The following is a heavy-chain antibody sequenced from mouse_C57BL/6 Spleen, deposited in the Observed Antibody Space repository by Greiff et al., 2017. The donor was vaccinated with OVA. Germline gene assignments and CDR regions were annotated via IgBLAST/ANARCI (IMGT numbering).Heavy chain of an antibody. CDR3: ARNDYGSSYTWFAY. Sequence: VHLVESGPGLVQPSQSLSITCTVSGFSLTSYGVHWVRQSPGKGLEWLGVIWSGGSTDYNAAFISRLSISKDNSKSQVFFKMNSLQADDTAIYYCARNDYGSSYTWFAYWGQGTLVTVSA. V-gene: IGHV2-2*01. CDR1: GFSLTSYG. D-gene: IGHD1-1*01. J-gene: IGHJ3*01. CDR2: IWSGGST.